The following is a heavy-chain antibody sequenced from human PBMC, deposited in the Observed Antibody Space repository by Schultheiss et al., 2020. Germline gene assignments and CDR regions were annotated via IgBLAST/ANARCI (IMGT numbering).Heavy chain of an antibody. D-gene: IGHD2-15*01. CDR3: ARDKDSFGYYFDY. Sequence: VKVSCKASGGTFSSYAISWVRQAPGQGLEWMGGIIPIFGTANYAQKFQGRVTITADKSTSTAYMELSSLRSEDTAVYYCARDKDSFGYYFDYWGQGTLVTVSS. CDR2: IIPIFGTA. J-gene: IGHJ4*02. V-gene: IGHV1-69*06. CDR1: GGTFSSYA.